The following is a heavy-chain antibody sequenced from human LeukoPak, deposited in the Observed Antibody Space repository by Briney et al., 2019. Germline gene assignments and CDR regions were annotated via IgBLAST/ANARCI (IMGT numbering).Heavy chain of an antibody. D-gene: IGHD2-2*01. V-gene: IGHV3-7*01. CDR1: GFTFSSYW. J-gene: IGHJ3*02. CDR3: ARDADIGVASADMWYDGYDM. Sequence: GGSLRLSCAASGFTFSSYWMSWVRQAPGKGLEWVANIKQDGSEKYYVDSVKGRFTISRDNTKNSGYLQMSSLRAEDTAVYYCARDADIGVASADMWYDGYDMWGQGTMVTVSS. CDR2: IKQDGSEK.